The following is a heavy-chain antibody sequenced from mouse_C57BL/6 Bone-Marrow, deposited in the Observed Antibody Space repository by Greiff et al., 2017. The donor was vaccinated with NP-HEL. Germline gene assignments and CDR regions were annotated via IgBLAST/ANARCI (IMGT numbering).Heavy chain of an antibody. Sequence: EVKLMESGGDLVKPGGSLKLSCAASGFTFSSYGMSWVRQTPDKRLEWVATISSGGSYTYYPDSVKGRFTISRDNAKNTLYLQMSSLKSEDTAMYYCARGRLRRPSTDVWGTGTTVTVSS. CDR3: ARGRLRRPSTDV. D-gene: IGHD2-2*01. CDR2: ISSGGSYT. J-gene: IGHJ1*03. CDR1: GFTFSSYG. V-gene: IGHV5-6*01.